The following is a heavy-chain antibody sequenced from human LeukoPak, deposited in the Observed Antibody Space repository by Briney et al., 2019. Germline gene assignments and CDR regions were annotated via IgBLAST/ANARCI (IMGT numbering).Heavy chain of an antibody. CDR3: ARVGSVTNFGVVSYYFDY. CDR1: GYSLDYYW. D-gene: IGHD3-3*01. J-gene: IGHJ4*02. Sequence: PGESLKISCKASGYSLDYYWIAWVRQMPGKGLEWMGIIYPDDSDSTYSPSFQGQVTISVDKSINTAYLQWSSLKASNTAIYYCARVGSVTNFGVVSYYFDYWGQGTLVTVSS. V-gene: IGHV5-51*01. CDR2: IYPDDSDS.